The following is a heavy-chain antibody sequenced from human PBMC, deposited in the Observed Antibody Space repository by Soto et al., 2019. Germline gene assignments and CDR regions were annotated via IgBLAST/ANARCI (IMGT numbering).Heavy chain of an antibody. CDR2: ISGSGQMT. Sequence: EVQLLESGGGLVQPGGSLRLSCVASGFTFRGDAMSWVRQAPGKGLEWVSSISGSGQMTHYADSVKGRFTISRDNSKNTLYLQMKSLRAEDTAVYYCARSEMTYNWNDWGQGTLVTVSS. CDR1: GFTFRGDA. CDR3: ARSEMTYNWND. D-gene: IGHD1-20*01. V-gene: IGHV3-23*01. J-gene: IGHJ4*02.